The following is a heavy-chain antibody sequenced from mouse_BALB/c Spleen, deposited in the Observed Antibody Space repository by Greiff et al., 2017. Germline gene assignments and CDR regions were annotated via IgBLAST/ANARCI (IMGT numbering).Heavy chain of an antibody. D-gene: IGHD2-2*01. Sequence: EVQRVESGGGLVQPGGSRKLSCAASGFTFSSFGMHWVRQAPEKGLEWVAYISSGSSTIYYADTVKGRFTISRDNPKNTLFLQMTSLRSEDTAMYYCARYGYDTSYAMDYWGQGTSVTVSS. CDR3: ARYGYDTSYAMDY. CDR2: ISSGSSTI. V-gene: IGHV5-17*02. CDR1: GFTFSSFG. J-gene: IGHJ4*01.